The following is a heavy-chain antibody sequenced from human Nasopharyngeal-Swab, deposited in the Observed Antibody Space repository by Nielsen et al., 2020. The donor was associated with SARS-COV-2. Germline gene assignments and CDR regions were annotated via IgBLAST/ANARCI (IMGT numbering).Heavy chain of an antibody. Sequence: GESLKISCAASGFTFSSYSMNWVRQAPGKGLEWVSSISSSSSYIYYADSVKDRFTISRDNAKNSLYLQMNSLRAEDTAVYYCARGGNSVYWGQGTLVTVSS. CDR2: ISSSSSYI. CDR1: GFTFSSYS. CDR3: ARGGNSVY. V-gene: IGHV3-21*01. J-gene: IGHJ4*02. D-gene: IGHD4-23*01.